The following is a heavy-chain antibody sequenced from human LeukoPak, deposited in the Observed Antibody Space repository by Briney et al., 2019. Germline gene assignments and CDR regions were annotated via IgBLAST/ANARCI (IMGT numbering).Heavy chain of an antibody. J-gene: IGHJ3*02. V-gene: IGHV4-39*07. CDR1: GGSISSSSYY. Sequence: SETLSLTCTVSGGSISSSSYYWGWIRQPPGKGLEWIGSIYYSGSTYYNPSLKSRVTISVDTSKNQFSLKLSSVTAADTAVYYCARRPALEWSDLAYAFDIWGQGTMVTVSS. CDR2: IYYSGST. CDR3: ARRPALEWSDLAYAFDI. D-gene: IGHD3-3*01.